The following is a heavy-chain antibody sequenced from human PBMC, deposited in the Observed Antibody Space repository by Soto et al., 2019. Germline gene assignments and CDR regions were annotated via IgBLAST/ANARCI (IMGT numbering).Heavy chain of an antibody. V-gene: IGHV1-46*01. CDR1: GYTFTSNC. J-gene: IGHJ4*02. CDR3: SRDLGGGWLRYTFDH. Sequence: GASVKGSCKASGYTFTSNCVHWVRQAPGQGLEWMGVINPSGGRTSYAQKFQGRITLTTDTSASTVYMDLSSLRSEDTAMYYCSRDLGGGWLRYTFDHWGQGSLVTVSS. CDR2: INPSGGRT. D-gene: IGHD5-12*01.